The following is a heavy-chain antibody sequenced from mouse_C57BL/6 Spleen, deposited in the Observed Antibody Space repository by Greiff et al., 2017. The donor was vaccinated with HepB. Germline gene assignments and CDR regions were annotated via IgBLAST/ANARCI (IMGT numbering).Heavy chain of an antibody. D-gene: IGHD2-4*01. CDR3: ASPIYYDYDGAWFAY. J-gene: IGHJ3*01. V-gene: IGHV1-81*01. Sequence: QVQLKESGAELARPGASVKLSCKASGYTFTSYGISWVKQRTGQGLEWIGEIYPRSGNTYYNEKFKGKATLTADKSSSTAYMELRSLTSEDSAVYFCASPIYYDYDGAWFAYWGQGTLVTVSA. CDR1: GYTFTSYG. CDR2: IYPRSGNT.